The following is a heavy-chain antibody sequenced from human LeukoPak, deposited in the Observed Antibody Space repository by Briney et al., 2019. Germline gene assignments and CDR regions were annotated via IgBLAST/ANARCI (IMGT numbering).Heavy chain of an antibody. Sequence: GGSLRLSCAASGLSFSSFAMSWVRQGPARGLEWLSSMKGTGEKFYADSVRGRFTLSRDDSRNTVYFQLDNLRVEDTAVYYCARASWVSSADAVRWGQGTVVTVSS. CDR3: ARASWVSSADAVR. D-gene: IGHD6-19*01. V-gene: IGHV3-23*01. CDR2: MKGTGEK. CDR1: GLSFSSFA. J-gene: IGHJ4*02.